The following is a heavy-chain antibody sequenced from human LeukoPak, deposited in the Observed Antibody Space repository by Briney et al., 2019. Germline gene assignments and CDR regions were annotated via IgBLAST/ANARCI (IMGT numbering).Heavy chain of an antibody. D-gene: IGHD3-22*01. J-gene: IGHJ4*02. CDR1: GGSISSYY. V-gene: IGHV4-59*01. CDR2: IYYSGST. CDR3: ARGRAPYYYDSSGLFDY. Sequence: PSETLSLTCTVSGGSISSYYWSWIRQPPGKGLEWIGYIYYSGSTNYNPSLKSRVTISVDTSKNQFSLKLSSVTAADTAVYYCARGRAPYYYDSSGLFDYWGQGTLVTVSS.